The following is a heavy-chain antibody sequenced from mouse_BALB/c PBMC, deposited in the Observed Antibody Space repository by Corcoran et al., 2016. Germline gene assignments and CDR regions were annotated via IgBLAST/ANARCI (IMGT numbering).Heavy chain of an antibody. D-gene: IGHD3-1*01. CDR1: GYAFTNYG. CDR3: ARTLGDYAMDY. J-gene: IGHJ4*01. Sequence: QIQLVQSGPELKKPGEQVKISCKASGYAFTNYGMNWVKRTPGQGLKWMGWINTYTGEPTYAYDFKGRFGFSLETAASTANLQINNLKNEDMATYFCARTLGDYAMDYCGQGTSVTVSS. V-gene: IGHV9-1*02. CDR2: INTYTGEP.